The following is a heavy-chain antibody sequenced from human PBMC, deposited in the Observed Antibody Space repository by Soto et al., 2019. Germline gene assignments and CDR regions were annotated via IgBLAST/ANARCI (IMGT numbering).Heavy chain of an antibody. CDR1: GFTFSSYA. Sequence: QVQLVESGGGVVQPGRSLRLSCAASGFTFSSYAMHWVRQAPGKGLEWVAVISYDGSNKYYADSVKGRFTISRDNSKNTLYLQMNSLRAEDTAVYYCASREGRGVRGGWHFDYWGQGTLVTVSS. J-gene: IGHJ4*02. D-gene: IGHD6-19*01. CDR3: ASREGRGVRGGWHFDY. V-gene: IGHV3-30-3*01. CDR2: ISYDGSNK.